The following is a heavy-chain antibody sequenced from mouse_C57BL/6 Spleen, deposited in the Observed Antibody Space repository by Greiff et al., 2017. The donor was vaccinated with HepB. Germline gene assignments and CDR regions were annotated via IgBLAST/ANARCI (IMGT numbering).Heavy chain of an antibody. Sequence: VQLQQSGPELVKPGASVKISCKASGYAFSSSWMNWVKQRPGKGLEWIGRIYPGDGDTNYNGKFKGKATLTADKSSSTAYMQLSSLTSEDSAVYFCARESPLPFDYWGQGTTLTVSS. CDR2: IYPGDGDT. V-gene: IGHV1-82*01. J-gene: IGHJ2*01. CDR1: GYAFSSSW. CDR3: ARESPLPFDY.